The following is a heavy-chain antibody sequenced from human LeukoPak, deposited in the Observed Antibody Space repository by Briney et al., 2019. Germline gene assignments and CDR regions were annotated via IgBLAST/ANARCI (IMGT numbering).Heavy chain of an antibody. CDR3: ARGYSYGYGDLDY. J-gene: IGHJ4*03. CDR1: GFTFSSYS. V-gene: IGHV3-21*01. CDR2: ISSSSSYI. Sequence: AGGSLRLSCAASGFTFSSYSMNWVRQAPGKGLEWVSSISSSSSYIYYADSVKGRFTISRDNAKNSLYLQMNSLRAEDTAVYYCARGYSYGYGDLDYWGQGTTVTVSS. D-gene: IGHD5-18*01.